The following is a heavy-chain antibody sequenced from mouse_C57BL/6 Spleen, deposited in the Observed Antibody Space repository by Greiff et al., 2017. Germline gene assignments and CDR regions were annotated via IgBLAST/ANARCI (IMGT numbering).Heavy chain of an antibody. CDR3: ARHGGFSEGFDY. J-gene: IGHJ2*01. CDR2: IWSDGST. V-gene: IGHV2-6-1*01. Sequence: QVQLKQSGPGLVAPSQSLSITCTVSGFSLTSYGVHWVRQPPGKGLEWLVVIWSDGSTTYNAALKSRLSISKDNSKSQVFLKMNSLQTDDTAMYYCARHGGFSEGFDYWGQGTTLTVSS. CDR1: GFSLTSYG.